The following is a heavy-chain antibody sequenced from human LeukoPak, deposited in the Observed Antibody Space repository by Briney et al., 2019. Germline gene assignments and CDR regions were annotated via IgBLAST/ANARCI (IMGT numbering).Heavy chain of an antibody. CDR3: ARHLYGVGLRY. Sequence: SETLSLTCTVSGGSISSYYWSWIRQPPGQGLEWIATIYYNERAYYNPSLKSRVTISLDTSKTQLSLKFYYVTAADTAFYYCARHLYGVGLRYWGRGTLVTVSS. V-gene: IGHV4-39*01. CDR2: IYYNERA. J-gene: IGHJ4*02. D-gene: IGHD2-2*02. CDR1: GGSISSYY.